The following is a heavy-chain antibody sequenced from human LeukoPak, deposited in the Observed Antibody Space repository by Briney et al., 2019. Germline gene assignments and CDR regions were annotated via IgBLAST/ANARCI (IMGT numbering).Heavy chain of an antibody. J-gene: IGHJ3*02. CDR2: ISSSSYI. CDR3: AKYYAGDAFDI. V-gene: IGHV3-21*01. D-gene: IGHD2/OR15-2a*01. Sequence: GGSLRLSCAASGFTFSSYSMNWLRQAPGKGLEWVSSISSSSYIYYADSVKGRFTISRDNAKNSLYLQMNSLRAEDTAVYYCAKYYAGDAFDIWGQGTMVTVSS. CDR1: GFTFSSYS.